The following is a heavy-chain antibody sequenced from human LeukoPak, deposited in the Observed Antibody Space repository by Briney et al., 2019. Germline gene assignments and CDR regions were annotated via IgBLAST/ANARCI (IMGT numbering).Heavy chain of an antibody. Sequence: GGSLRLSCAASGFTFSSYWMHWVRQAPGKGLVWVSRINSDGSSTSYADSVKGRFTISRDNAKNSLYLQMNSLRAEDTAVYYCARGPYRSGWLGVYYYYMDVWGKGTTVTVSS. CDR1: GFTFSSYW. D-gene: IGHD6-19*01. CDR3: ARGPYRSGWLGVYYYYMDV. CDR2: INSDGSST. V-gene: IGHV3-74*01. J-gene: IGHJ6*03.